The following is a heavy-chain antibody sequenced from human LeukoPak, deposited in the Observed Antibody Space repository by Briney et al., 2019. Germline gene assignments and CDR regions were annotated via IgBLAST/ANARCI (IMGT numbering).Heavy chain of an antibody. J-gene: IGHJ4*02. Sequence: ASVKVSCKASGYTFTGYYMHWVRQAPGQGLEWMGWINHNSGGTNYAQKFQGRVTMTRDTSISTAYMELSRLRSDDTAVYYCARDSRRIVVVPAAIPYWGQGTLVTVSS. CDR2: INHNSGGT. CDR3: ARDSRRIVVVPAAIPY. D-gene: IGHD2-2*02. V-gene: IGHV1-2*02. CDR1: GYTFTGYY.